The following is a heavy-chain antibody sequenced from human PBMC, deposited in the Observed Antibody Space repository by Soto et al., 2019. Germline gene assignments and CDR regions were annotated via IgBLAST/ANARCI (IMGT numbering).Heavy chain of an antibody. J-gene: IGHJ1*01. CDR1: GGSISSSSYY. CDR2: IYYSGST. Sequence: PSETLSLTCTVSGGSISSSSYYWGWIRQPPGKGLEWIGSIYYSGSTYYNPSLKSRVTISVDTSKNQFSLKLSSVTAADTAVYYCARGRGCSGGSCRWYSYSAAEYFQHWGQGTLVTVSS. CDR3: ARGRGCSGGSCRWYSYSAAEYFQH. V-gene: IGHV4-39*01. D-gene: IGHD2-15*01.